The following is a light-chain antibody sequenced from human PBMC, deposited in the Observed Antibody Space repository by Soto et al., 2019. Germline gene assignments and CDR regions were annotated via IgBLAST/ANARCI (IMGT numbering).Light chain of an antibody. CDR1: QSIGIY. V-gene: IGKV3-11*01. CDR2: DVF. Sequence: EIVLTQSPATLSLSPGERATLSCRASQSIGIYLAWYQQKPGQAPRLLIYDVFNRATGIPARFSGSGSGTDFTLTISSLEPEDFAVYYCQQRSNWPPEITFGQGTRLDIK. J-gene: IGKJ5*01. CDR3: QQRSNWPPEIT.